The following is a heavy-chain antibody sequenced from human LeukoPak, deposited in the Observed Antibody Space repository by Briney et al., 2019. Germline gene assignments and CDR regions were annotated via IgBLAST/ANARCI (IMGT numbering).Heavy chain of an antibody. CDR2: MNLKSGYT. V-gene: IGHV1-8*03. CDR3: ATPSGSYFGYYYFHW. J-gene: IGHJ4*02. D-gene: IGHD3-22*01. CDR1: GYSFTTYD. Sequence: GASVKVSCKASGYSFTTYDINWVRQATGQGLEWMGWMNLKSGYTGYAQKFQGRVTITRDTSTSTVYMELSSLRSEDTAVYYCATPSGSYFGYYYFHWWGQGTLVTVSS.